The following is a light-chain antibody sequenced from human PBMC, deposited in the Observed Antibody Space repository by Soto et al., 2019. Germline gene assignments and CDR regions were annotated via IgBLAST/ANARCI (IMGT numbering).Light chain of an antibody. V-gene: IGKV1-39*01. CDR3: QQTYSTPYS. Sequence: DIQMTQSPSSLSASVGDRVTITCRASQSISNYLNWNQQKPGKAPKLLMYAASSLQGGVPPRFSGSGSGTEFTLTISSLQPEDFAAYYCQQTYSTPYSFGQGTKLESK. J-gene: IGKJ2*03. CDR1: QSISNY. CDR2: AAS.